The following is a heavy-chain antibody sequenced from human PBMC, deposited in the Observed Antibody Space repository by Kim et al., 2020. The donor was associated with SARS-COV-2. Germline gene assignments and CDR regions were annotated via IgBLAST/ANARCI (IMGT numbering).Heavy chain of an antibody. D-gene: IGHD6-19*01. Sequence: GGSLRLSCAASGFTVSSNYMSWVRQAPGKGLEWVSVIYSGGSTYYADSVKGRFTTSRDNSKNTLYLQMNSLRAEDTAVYYCATQQWLSFYYYGMDVWGQGTTVTVSS. CDR1: GFTVSSNY. CDR2: IYSGGST. V-gene: IGHV3-53*01. J-gene: IGHJ6*02. CDR3: ATQQWLSFYYYGMDV.